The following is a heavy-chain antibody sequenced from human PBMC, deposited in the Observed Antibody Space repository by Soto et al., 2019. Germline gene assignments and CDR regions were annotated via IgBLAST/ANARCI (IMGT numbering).Heavy chain of an antibody. CDR2: ISGSGGST. Sequence: LRLSCAASGFTFSSYAMSWVRQAPGKGLEWVSAISGSGGSTYYADSVKGRFTISSDNSKNTLYLQMNSLRAEDTAVYYCAKDDYGDLGGGKYWGQGTLVTVSS. J-gene: IGHJ4*02. D-gene: IGHD4-17*01. V-gene: IGHV3-23*01. CDR3: AKDDYGDLGGGKY. CDR1: GFTFSSYA.